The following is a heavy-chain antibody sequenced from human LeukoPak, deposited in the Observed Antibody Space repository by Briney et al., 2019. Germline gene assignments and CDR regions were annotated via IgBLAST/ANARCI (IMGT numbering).Heavy chain of an antibody. V-gene: IGHV1-69*04. CDR1: GGTFSSYA. CDR3: ARNLGIGVAAGRDSDVDY. CDR2: IVPMVDIR. D-gene: IGHD6-19*01. Sequence: GASVKVSCKASGGTFSSYAISWVRQAPGQGLEWLGRIVPMVDIRQYAQKFQDRVTITADKSTSTAYMELRSLTSDDTAVYYCARNLGIGVAAGRDSDVDYWARGTLVTVSS. J-gene: IGHJ4*02.